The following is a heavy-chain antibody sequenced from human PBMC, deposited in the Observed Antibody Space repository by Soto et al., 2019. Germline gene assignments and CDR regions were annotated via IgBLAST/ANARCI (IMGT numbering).Heavy chain of an antibody. CDR1: GFTFSSYA. Sequence: EVQLLESGGGLVHPGGSLRLSCAASGFTFSSYAMGWVRQAPGKGLEWVSGISGSGATSYYADSVKGRFTISRDNSKNALYLQINSLRAEDTAVYFCAKDWARHSGSPDIFDYWGQGTLATVSS. CDR3: AKDWARHSGSPDIFDY. J-gene: IGHJ4*02. CDR2: ISGSGATS. V-gene: IGHV3-23*01. D-gene: IGHD3-22*01.